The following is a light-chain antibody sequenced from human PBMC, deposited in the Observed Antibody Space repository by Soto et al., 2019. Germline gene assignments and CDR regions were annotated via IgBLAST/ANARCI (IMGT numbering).Light chain of an antibody. CDR2: DVS. CDR3: SSYTSSSIYV. V-gene: IGLV2-14*01. CDR1: SSDVGGYNY. J-gene: IGLJ1*01. Sequence: QSVLTQPASVSGSPGQSITISCTGTSSDVGGYNYVSWYQQHPGKAPKLMIYDVSNRPSGVSNRFSGSKSGNTVSLTISGLQAEDEADYYCSSYTSSSIYVFGTGTKVTVL.